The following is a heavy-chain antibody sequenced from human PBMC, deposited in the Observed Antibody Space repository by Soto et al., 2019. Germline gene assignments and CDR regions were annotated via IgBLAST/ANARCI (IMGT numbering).Heavy chain of an antibody. Sequence: EVQLVESGGGLVQPGGSLRLSCAASGFTFRSYWMGWVRQVPGKGLEWVANIKQDGSEKNYVGSVKGRFTISRDNAKNSLYLQMNSLRGEDTAVYYCARENYFDYWGQGTLVTVSS. CDR1: GFTFRSYW. J-gene: IGHJ4*02. V-gene: IGHV3-7*04. CDR2: IKQDGSEK. CDR3: ARENYFDY.